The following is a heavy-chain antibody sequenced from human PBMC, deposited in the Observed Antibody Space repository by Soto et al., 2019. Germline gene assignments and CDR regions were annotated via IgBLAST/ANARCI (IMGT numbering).Heavy chain of an antibody. CDR1: GFTFSSYG. CDR3: ARHTPPRSGWPRAPGYFDY. J-gene: IGHJ4*02. CDR2: ISYDGSNK. D-gene: IGHD6-19*01. V-gene: IGHV3-30*03. Sequence: GGSLRLSCAASGFTFSSYGMHWVRQAPGKGLEWVAVISYDGSNKYYADSVKGRFTISRDNSKDSLYLQMNSLRAEDTAVYYCARHTPPRSGWPRAPGYFDYWGQGTLVTVSS.